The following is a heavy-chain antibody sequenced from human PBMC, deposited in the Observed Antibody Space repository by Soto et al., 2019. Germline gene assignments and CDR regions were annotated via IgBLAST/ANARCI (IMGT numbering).Heavy chain of an antibody. Sequence: ASVKVSCKASGYTFTSYDTNWVRQATGQGLEWMGWMNPNSGNTGYAQKFQGRVTMTRNTSISTAYMELSSLRSEDTAVYYCASQYYDILTGYHHRTAFDYWGQGTLVTVSS. CDR1: GYTFTSYD. J-gene: IGHJ4*02. CDR2: MNPNSGNT. D-gene: IGHD3-9*01. CDR3: ASQYYDILTGYHHRTAFDY. V-gene: IGHV1-8*01.